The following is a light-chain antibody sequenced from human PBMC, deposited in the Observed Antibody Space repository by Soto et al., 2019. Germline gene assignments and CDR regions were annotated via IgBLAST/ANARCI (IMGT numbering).Light chain of an antibody. CDR1: SSDVGGYNY. J-gene: IGLJ1*01. V-gene: IGLV2-14*01. CDR3: SSYTSSSTFF. CDR2: DVS. Sequence: QSALTQPASVSGSPGQSITISCTGTSSDVGGYNYVSWYQQHPGKAPKLMIYDVSNRPSGVSNRFSGSKSGNTASPTISGLQAEDEADYYCSSYTSSSTFFFGTGTKVTVL.